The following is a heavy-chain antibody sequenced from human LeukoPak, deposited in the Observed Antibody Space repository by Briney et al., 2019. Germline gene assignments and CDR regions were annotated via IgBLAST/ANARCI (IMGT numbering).Heavy chain of an antibody. V-gene: IGHV3-30*02. CDR2: IRYDGSNK. D-gene: IGHD1-26*01. CDR3: AKEVSGSYYGDY. CDR1: GFTFSSYG. Sequence: PGGSLRLSCAASGFTFSSYGTHWVRQAPGKGLEWVAFIRYDGSNKYYADSVKGRFTISRDNSKNTLYPQMNSLRAEDTAVYYCAKEVSGSYYGDYWGQGTLVTVSS. J-gene: IGHJ4*02.